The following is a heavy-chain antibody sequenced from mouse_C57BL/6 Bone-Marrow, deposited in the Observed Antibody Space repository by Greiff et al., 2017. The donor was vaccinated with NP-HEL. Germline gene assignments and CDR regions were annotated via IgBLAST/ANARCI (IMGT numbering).Heavy chain of an antibody. J-gene: IGHJ3*01. V-gene: IGHV3-6*01. CDR3: AGGIYDGYYGSFAY. Sequence: EVQLQESGPGLVKPSQSLSLTCSVTGYSITSGYYWNWIRQFPGNKLEWMGYLSYDGSNNYNPSLKNRISITRDTSKNQFFLKLNSVTTEDTATYDCAGGIYDGYYGSFAYWGQGTLVTVSA. CDR1: GYSITSGYY. D-gene: IGHD2-3*01. CDR2: LSYDGSN.